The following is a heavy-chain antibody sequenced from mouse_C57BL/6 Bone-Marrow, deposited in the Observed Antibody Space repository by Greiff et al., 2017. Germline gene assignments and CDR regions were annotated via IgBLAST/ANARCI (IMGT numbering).Heavy chain of an antibody. Sequence: VQLQQPGAELVQPGASVKLSCQASGYTFTSYWMHWVKQRPGQGLEWIVMIHPNSCSTNYNEKFKSKATLTVDKSSSTAYMQLSSLTSEDSAVYYCARSSYYYGSSLYYYAMDYWGQGTSVTVSS. CDR3: ARSSYYYGSSLYYYAMDY. CDR1: GYTFTSYW. J-gene: IGHJ4*01. D-gene: IGHD1-1*01. V-gene: IGHV1-64*01. CDR2: IHPNSCST.